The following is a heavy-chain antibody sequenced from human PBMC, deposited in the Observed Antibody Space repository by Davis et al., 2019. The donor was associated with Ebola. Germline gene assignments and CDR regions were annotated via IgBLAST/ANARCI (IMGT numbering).Heavy chain of an antibody. CDR2: ISYDGSNK. D-gene: IGHD3-10*01. Sequence: PGGSLRLSCAASGFTFSSYGMHWVRQAPGKGLEWVAVISYDGSNKYYADSVKGRFTISRDNSKNTLYLQMNSLRAEDTAVYYCAKEQVAMVPRGGGEFDPWGQGTLVTVSS. V-gene: IGHV3-30*18. CDR3: AKEQVAMVPRGGGEFDP. CDR1: GFTFSSYG. J-gene: IGHJ5*02.